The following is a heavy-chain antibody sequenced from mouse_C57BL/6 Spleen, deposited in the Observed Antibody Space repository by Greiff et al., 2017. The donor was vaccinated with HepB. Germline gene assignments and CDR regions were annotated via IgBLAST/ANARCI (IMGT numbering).Heavy chain of an antibody. J-gene: IGHJ1*03. CDR1: GYTFTTYP. CDR2: FHPYNDDT. V-gene: IGHV1-47*01. Sequence: VQLQQSGAELVKPGASVKMSCKASGYTFTTYPIEWMKQNHGKSLEWIGNFHPYNDDTKYNEKFKGKATLTVDKSSSTAYMQLSSLTSEDSAVYYCARQLPLWYFDVWGTGTTVTVSS. D-gene: IGHD3-1*01. CDR3: ARQLPLWYFDV.